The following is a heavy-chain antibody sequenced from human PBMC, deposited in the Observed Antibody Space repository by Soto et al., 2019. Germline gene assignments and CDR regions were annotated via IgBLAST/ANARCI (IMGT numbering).Heavy chain of an antibody. J-gene: IGHJ6*02. Sequence: SVKVSCKASGGTFSSYAISWVRQAPGQGLEWMGGIIPIFGTANYAQKFQGRVTITADKSTSTAYMELSSLRSEDTAVYYCARDENSGYDHYYYYGMDVWGQGTTVTVSS. V-gene: IGHV1-69*06. D-gene: IGHD5-12*01. CDR3: ARDENSGYDHYYYYGMDV. CDR2: IIPIFGTA. CDR1: GGTFSSYA.